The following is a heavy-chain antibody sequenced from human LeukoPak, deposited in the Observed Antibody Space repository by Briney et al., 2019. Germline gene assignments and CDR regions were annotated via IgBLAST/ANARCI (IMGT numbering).Heavy chain of an antibody. CDR3: ARESSGYFY. Sequence: GGSLRLSCADSGFTFSTYSMNWVGQAPGKGLEGVSCISSGSSFIYYADSVKGPFTISRDNAKNSLFLQMNSLRAEDTAVYYCARESSGYFYWGQGTLVTVSS. V-gene: IGHV3-21*01. D-gene: IGHD3-22*01. CDR1: GFTFSTYS. CDR2: ISSGSSFI. J-gene: IGHJ4*02.